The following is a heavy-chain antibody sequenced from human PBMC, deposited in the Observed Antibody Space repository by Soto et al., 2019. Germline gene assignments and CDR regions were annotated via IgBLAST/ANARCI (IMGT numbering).Heavy chain of an antibody. CDR1: GFTFDNYA. CDR3: ARDHDEDFGYDLDYFDF. Sequence: EAQLVESGGGLVQPGRSLRLYCAASGFTFDNYAMHWVRQGPGKGLEGVSGINWNSVPFDYADSVKGRFTISRDNAKNSLYLQMDSLRPEDTAFYYCARDHDEDFGYDLDYFDFWGRGTLVTVSS. D-gene: IGHD5-12*01. J-gene: IGHJ4*02. V-gene: IGHV3-9*01. CDR2: INWNSVPF.